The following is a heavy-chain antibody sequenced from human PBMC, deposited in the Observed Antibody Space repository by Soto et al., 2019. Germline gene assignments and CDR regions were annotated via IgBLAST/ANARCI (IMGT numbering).Heavy chain of an antibody. Sequence: SETLSLTCTVSGGSISSSSYYWGWIRQPPGKGLEWIGSIYYSDGTNYNPSLKSRVTISLDRSKNQFSLRLTSVTAADTAVYYCARTEASSWSFFYYGMDVWGQGTTVTVSS. D-gene: IGHD6-13*01. J-gene: IGHJ6*02. V-gene: IGHV4-39*07. CDR1: GGSISSSSYY. CDR2: IYYSDGT. CDR3: ARTEASSWSFFYYGMDV.